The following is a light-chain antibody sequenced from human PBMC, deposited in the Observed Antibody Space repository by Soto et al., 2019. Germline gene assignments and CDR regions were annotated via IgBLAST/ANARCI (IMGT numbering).Light chain of an antibody. CDR2: TAS. J-gene: IGKJ4*02. CDR3: EQASGLPLT. V-gene: IGKV1D-12*01. CDR1: QSINSW. Sequence: DIQMTQSPSSVSASVGDRVTITCRASQSINSWFAWCQQKPGKAPKLLIYTASNWESGVPSRFSVSGSGTGFSLTISSAESEDFGTYYCEQASGLPLTFGGET.